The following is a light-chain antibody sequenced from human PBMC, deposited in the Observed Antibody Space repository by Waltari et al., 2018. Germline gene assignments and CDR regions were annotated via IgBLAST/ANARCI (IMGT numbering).Light chain of an antibody. CDR1: QSISTW. J-gene: IGKJ4*01. CDR3: QQYQTYPVT. V-gene: IGKV1-5*03. CDR2: KAS. Sequence: DIQMTQSPSTLSASVGDRVTITCRASQSISTWLAWYQQKPGKAPKLLFYKASSLESGVPSRFSGGGSGTEFTLTISSLQPDDFATYYCQQYQTYPVTFGGGTKLEI.